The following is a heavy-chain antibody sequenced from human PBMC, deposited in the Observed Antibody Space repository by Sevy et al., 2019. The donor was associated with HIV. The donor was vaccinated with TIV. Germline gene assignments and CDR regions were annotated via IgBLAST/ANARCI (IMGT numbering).Heavy chain of an antibody. D-gene: IGHD2-21*02. J-gene: IGHJ4*02. CDR2: IYYSGST. CDR1: GGSISSYF. CDR3: ASAGTAMSYFDY. V-gene: IGHV4-59*01. Sequence: TETLSLTCTVSGGSISSYFWSWIRQPPGKGLEWIGYIYYSGSTNYNPSLKSRVTISADTSKNQFSLKLTSVTAADTAVYYCASAGTAMSYFDYWGQGTLVTVSS.